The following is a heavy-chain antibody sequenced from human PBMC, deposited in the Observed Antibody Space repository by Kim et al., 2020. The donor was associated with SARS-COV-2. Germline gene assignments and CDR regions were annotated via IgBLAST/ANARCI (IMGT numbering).Heavy chain of an antibody. CDR2: IKQDGSEK. V-gene: IGHV3-7*01. CDR3: ARENYYGSGSYWNYYYYGMDV. D-gene: IGHD3-10*01. J-gene: IGHJ6*02. Sequence: GGSLRLSCAASGFTFSSYWMSWVRQAPGKGLEWVANIKQDGSEKYYVDSVKGRFTISRDNAKNSLYLQMNSLRAEDMAVYYCARENYYGSGSYWNYYYYGMDVWGQGTTVTVSS. CDR1: GFTFSSYW.